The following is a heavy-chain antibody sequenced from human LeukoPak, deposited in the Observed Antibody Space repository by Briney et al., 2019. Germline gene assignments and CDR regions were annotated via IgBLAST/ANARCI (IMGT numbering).Heavy chain of an antibody. V-gene: IGHV4-59*08. CDR1: GGSISSYY. CDR3: ARPPVLDY. CDR2: SHYSGNT. Sequence: PSETLSLTCTISGGSISSYYWSWIRQPPGKGLEWIGYSHYSGNTNYNPSLKSRVTISVDTLKNQFSLNLTSVTAADTAVYYCARPPVLDYWGQGTLVTVSA. J-gene: IGHJ4*02.